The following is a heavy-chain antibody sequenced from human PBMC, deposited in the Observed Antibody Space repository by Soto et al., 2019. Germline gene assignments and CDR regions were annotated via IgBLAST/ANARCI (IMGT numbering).Heavy chain of an antibody. CDR2: IWYDGSNQ. D-gene: IGHD2-21*02. V-gene: IGHV3-33*06. CDR3: VKDHCGGDCYSDPYFDY. J-gene: IGHJ4*02. Sequence: QVQLVESGGGVVQPGRSLRLSCVASGFSFTTYGLHWVGQAPGKGLEWVAVIWYDGSNQYYADSVKGRFTISRDNSKNILYLEMNSMRVEDTAVYYCVKDHCGGDCYSDPYFDYWGQGTLVTVSS. CDR1: GFSFTTYG.